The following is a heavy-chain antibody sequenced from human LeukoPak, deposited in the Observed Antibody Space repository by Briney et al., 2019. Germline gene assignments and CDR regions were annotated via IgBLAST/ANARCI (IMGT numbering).Heavy chain of an antibody. CDR3: AREDQGDGPICGDFEF. J-gene: IGHJ4*02. V-gene: IGHV4-34*01. D-gene: IGHD3-16*01. CDR2: INHSGST. Sequence: PSETLSLTCAVYGGSFSGYYWSWIRQPPGKGLEWIGEINHSGSTNYNPSLKSRVTISVDTSKNQFSLKLSSVTAADTAVYYCAREDQGDGPICGDFEFWGQGTLVTVSS. CDR1: GGSFSGYY.